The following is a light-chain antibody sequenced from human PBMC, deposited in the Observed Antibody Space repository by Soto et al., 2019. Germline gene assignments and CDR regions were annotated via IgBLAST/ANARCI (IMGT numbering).Light chain of an antibody. J-gene: IGLJ2*01. V-gene: IGLV2-11*01. CDR2: DVS. CDR3: CSYAGSYTMV. Sequence: QSVLTHPRSVSGSPGQSVTISCTGTSRDVGGYNYVSWYQQHPGEAPKLMIYDVSKRPSGFPDRFSGSKSGNTASLTISGLQAEDEADYYCCSYAGSYTMVFGGGTQLTVL. CDR1: SRDVGGYNY.